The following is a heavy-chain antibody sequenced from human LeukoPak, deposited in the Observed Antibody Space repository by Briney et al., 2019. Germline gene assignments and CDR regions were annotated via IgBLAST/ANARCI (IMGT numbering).Heavy chain of an antibody. J-gene: IGHJ6*02. CDR1: DGAINSYY. Sequence: PSETLSLTCSVSDGAINSYYWNWIRRPPGKGLEWIGYIYYNGNTNYSPSLKSRVTMSVDTSKNLFSLKVSSVTAADTAVYYCARGRSNYYGMDVWGQGTTVTVSS. D-gene: IGHD1-26*01. CDR2: IYYNGNT. V-gene: IGHV4-59*01. CDR3: ARGRSNYYGMDV.